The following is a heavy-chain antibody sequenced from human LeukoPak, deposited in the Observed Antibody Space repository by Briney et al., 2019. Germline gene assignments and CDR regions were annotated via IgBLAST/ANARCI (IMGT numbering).Heavy chain of an antibody. V-gene: IGHV4-59*01. CDR3: ARHAAVEGSSGWSPLWWFDP. D-gene: IGHD6-19*01. CDR1: GGSISSYY. Sequence: PSETLSLTCTVSGGSISSYYWSWIRQPPGKGLEWIGYIYYSGSTNYNPSLKSRVTISVDTSKNQFSLKLSSVTAADTAVYYCARHAAVEGSSGWSPLWWFDPWGQGTLVTVSS. CDR2: IYYSGST. J-gene: IGHJ5*02.